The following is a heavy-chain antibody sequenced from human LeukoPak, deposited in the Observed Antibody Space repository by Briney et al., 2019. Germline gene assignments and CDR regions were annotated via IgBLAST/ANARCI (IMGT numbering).Heavy chain of an antibody. CDR2: IYTSEKT. CDR3: ARVTSGTYTAFDY. CDR1: GGSISSNY. V-gene: IGHV4-4*07. D-gene: IGHD1-26*01. J-gene: IGHJ4*02. Sequence: SETLSLTCTVSGGSISSNYWSWIRQPAGKGLEWIGRIYTSEKTNYNPSLKSRVTMSSDTSKNQFSLKPSSVTAADTAVYYCARVTSGTYTAFDYWGRGTLVTVSS.